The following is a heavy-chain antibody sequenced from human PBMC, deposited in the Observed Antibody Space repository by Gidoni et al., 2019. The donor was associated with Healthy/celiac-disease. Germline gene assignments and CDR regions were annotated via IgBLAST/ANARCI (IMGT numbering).Heavy chain of an antibody. V-gene: IGHV5-51*01. D-gene: IGHD3-22*01. CDR1: GYSFTSYW. CDR3: ARRGYYDSSGYYYAIDY. CDR2: IYPGDSDT. Sequence: EVQLVQSGAEVKKPGESLKISCKGSGYSFTSYWIGWVRQMPGKGLEWMGLIYPGDSDTRYSPSFQGQVTISADKSISTAYLQWSSLKASDTAMYYCARRGYYDSSGYYYAIDYWGQGTLVTVSS. J-gene: IGHJ4*02.